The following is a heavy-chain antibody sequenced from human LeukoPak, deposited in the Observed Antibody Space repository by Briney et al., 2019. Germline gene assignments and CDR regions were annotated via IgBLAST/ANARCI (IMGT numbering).Heavy chain of an antibody. CDR2: FDPEDGEI. V-gene: IGHV1-24*01. J-gene: IGHJ4*02. D-gene: IGHD1-7*01. CDR1: GYTLTELS. CDR3: ATDLWHNWNYVYDY. Sequence: ASVKVSCKVSGYTLTELSMHWVRQAPGKGLEWMGGFDPEDGEIIYAQKFQGRVTMTEDTSTDTAYMELSSLRSEDTAVYYCATDLWHNWNYVYDYWGQGTLVTVSS.